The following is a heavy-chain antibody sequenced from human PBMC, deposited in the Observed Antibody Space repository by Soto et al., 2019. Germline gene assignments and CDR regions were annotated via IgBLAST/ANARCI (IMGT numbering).Heavy chain of an antibody. CDR1: GLTFGSRA. D-gene: IGHD3-10*01. Sequence: GGSLRLSCVSTGLTFGSRAMSWVRQAPGEGLQWVATITDNGGDAKYADSVRGRFVISRDNSKKTLYLQMTSLTAEDSAMCFCARGSTESYPGSRIFDFWGRGTLVTVS. V-gene: IGHV3-23*01. CDR2: ITDNGGDA. J-gene: IGHJ4*02. CDR3: ARGSTESYPGSRIFDF.